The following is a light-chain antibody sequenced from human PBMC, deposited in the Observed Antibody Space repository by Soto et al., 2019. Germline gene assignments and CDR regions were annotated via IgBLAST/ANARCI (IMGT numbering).Light chain of an antibody. V-gene: IGKV1-12*01. CDR3: QQANSFPLT. J-gene: IGKJ4*01. Sequence: DIRMTQSRSSVSASVGDRVSNTCRASQHINNWLAWYQQKPGRAPKLLIYTGSSLQSGVPSRFSGTESGTDFTLTISSLQPEDVATYYCQQANSFPLTFGGGTKVDIK. CDR1: QHINNW. CDR2: TGS.